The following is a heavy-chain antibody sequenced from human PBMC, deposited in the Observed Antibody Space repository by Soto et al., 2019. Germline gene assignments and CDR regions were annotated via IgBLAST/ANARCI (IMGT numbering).Heavy chain of an antibody. D-gene: IGHD3-3*01. CDR3: TSLEWSGASAY. J-gene: IGHJ4*02. CDR2: IIPSFGTG. CDR1: GVPSSTHT. V-gene: IGHV1-69*06. Sequence: SVKVCFKASGVPSSTHTITLVRQAPGQGLEWMGGIIPSFGTGHKAQKFQGRITIIADKSTSTAYLQWNSLKASDTAIYYCTSLEWSGASAYWGQGTMVTVSS.